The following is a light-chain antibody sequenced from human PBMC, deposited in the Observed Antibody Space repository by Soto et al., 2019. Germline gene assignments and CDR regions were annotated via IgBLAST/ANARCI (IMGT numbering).Light chain of an antibody. V-gene: IGKV1-5*03. CDR3: QKYNSAPRT. Sequence: DIQLTQSPSTLSASVGDRVTITCRASQSITNWLAWYQQKPGKAPKVLIHMASSLKSGVPSRFSGSGSGTDFTLTISSLQPEDVATYYCQKYNSAPRTFGQGTKVEIK. CDR2: MAS. CDR1: QSITNW. J-gene: IGKJ1*01.